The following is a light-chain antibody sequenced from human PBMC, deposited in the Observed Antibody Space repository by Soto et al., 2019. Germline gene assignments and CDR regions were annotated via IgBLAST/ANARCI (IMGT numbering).Light chain of an antibody. CDR2: AAS. J-gene: IGKJ1*01. CDR3: QNYNSAPWT. V-gene: IGKV1-27*01. Sequence: DIQMTQSPSSLSASVGDRVTITCRASRDIADYLAWYHQKPGQVPKLLIYAASALQSGVPSRFTASGSGTDFTLTITGLQPEDFATYFCQNYNSAPWTFGQGTEVEF. CDR1: RDIADY.